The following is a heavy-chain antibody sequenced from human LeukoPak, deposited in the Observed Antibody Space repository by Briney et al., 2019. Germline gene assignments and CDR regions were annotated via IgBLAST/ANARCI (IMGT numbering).Heavy chain of an antibody. D-gene: IGHD6-19*01. CDR3: ARGPRLDSSGWYYGAFDI. Sequence: ASVKVSCKASGYTFTGYYMHWVRQAPGQGLEWMGRINPNSGGTNYAQKFQGRVTMTRDTSISTAYMELSRLRSDDRAVYYCARGPRLDSSGWYYGAFDIWGQGTMVTVSS. V-gene: IGHV1-2*06. J-gene: IGHJ3*02. CDR2: INPNSGGT. CDR1: GYTFTGYY.